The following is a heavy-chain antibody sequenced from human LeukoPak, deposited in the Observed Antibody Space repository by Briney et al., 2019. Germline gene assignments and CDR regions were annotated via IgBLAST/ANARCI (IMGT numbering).Heavy chain of an antibody. CDR3: ARRRGVDYGIDV. V-gene: IGHV4-61*02. CDR1: GGPISSGSYY. D-gene: IGHD3-10*01. J-gene: IGHJ6*02. Sequence: PSETLSLTCTVSGGPISSGSYYWSWIRQPAGKGLESIGRIYTSGSTNYNPSLKSRVTISVDTSKNQFSLKLSSVTAADTAVYYCARRRGVDYGIDVWGQGTTVTVSS. CDR2: IYTSGST.